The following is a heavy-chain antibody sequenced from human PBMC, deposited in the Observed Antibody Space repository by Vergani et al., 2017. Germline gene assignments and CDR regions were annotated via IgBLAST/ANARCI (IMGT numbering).Heavy chain of an antibody. CDR3: ARGENYYDSSVYYPPSFDY. Sequence: QVQLVQSGAEVKKPGSSVKVSCKASGVTLSSYAISWVRQAPGQGLEWMGGIIPIFGTANYAQKFQGRVTITADESTSTAYMELSSLRSEDTAVYYCARGENYYDSSVYYPPSFDYWGQGTLVTVSS. D-gene: IGHD3-22*01. CDR1: GVTLSSYA. J-gene: IGHJ4*02. V-gene: IGHV1-69*01. CDR2: IIPIFGTA.